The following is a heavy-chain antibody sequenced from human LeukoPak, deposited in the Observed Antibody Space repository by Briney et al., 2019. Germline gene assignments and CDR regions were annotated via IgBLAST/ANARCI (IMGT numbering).Heavy chain of an antibody. D-gene: IGHD3-10*01. CDR2: ISSSSGYI. Sequence: PGGSLRLSCAASGFTFSGYTMNWVRQAPGKRLEWVSSISSSSGYIYYAESVKGRFTISRDNARNSLYLQMNSLRAEDTAVYYCARVVVSSGSLDYWGQGTLVTVTS. CDR1: GFTFSGYT. J-gene: IGHJ4*02. CDR3: ARVVVSSGSLDY. V-gene: IGHV3-21*01.